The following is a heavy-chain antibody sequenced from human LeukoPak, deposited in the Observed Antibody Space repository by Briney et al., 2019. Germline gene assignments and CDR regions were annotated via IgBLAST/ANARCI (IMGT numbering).Heavy chain of an antibody. CDR1: GXTFSSYS. Sequence: GGSLRLSCAASGXTFSSYSMNWVRQAPGKGLEWVSQITSVSAIYYADSVKGRFTISRDNAKNSLFLQMNGLTDGDTAIYYCARGETRIVHWGQGTLVTVSS. V-gene: IGHV3-48*02. CDR2: ITSVSAI. CDR3: ARGETRIVH. D-gene: IGHD2-15*01. J-gene: IGHJ1*01.